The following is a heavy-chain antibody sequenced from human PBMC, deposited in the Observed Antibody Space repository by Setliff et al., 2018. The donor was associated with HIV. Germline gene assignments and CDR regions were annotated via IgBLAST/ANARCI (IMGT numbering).Heavy chain of an antibody. D-gene: IGHD6-13*01. J-gene: IGHJ6*02. CDR2: IIPMFGTG. CDR1: GYTISAHG. CDR3: ARVGHSSSYHYYGMDV. Sequence: SVKVSCKASGYTISAHGVSWVRHVPGHGLEWMGGIIPMFGTGFYAQKFRDRVTITTDENRSTAYMELNSLRPEDTGVFYCARVGHSSSYHYYGMDVWGQGTTVTVSS. V-gene: IGHV1-69*05.